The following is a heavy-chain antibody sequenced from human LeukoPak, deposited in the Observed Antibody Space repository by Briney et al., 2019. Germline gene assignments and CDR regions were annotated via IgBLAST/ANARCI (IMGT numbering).Heavy chain of an antibody. Sequence: SXKISCKGSGYSFTSYWIGWVRQMPGKGLEWMGIIYPGDSDTRYSPSFQGQVTISADKSISTAYLQWSSLKASDTAMYYCARPAYSNGSNFDYWGQGTLVTVSS. CDR2: IYPGDSDT. CDR1: GYSFTSYW. D-gene: IGHD6-19*01. J-gene: IGHJ4*02. CDR3: ARPAYSNGSNFDY. V-gene: IGHV5-51*01.